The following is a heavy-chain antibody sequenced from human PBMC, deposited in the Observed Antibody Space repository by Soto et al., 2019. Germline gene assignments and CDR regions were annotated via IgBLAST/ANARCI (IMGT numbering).Heavy chain of an antibody. CDR3: ARGEVVPAAPYYYYGMDV. D-gene: IGHD2-2*01. CDR1: GGSFSGYY. J-gene: IGHJ6*02. Sequence: QVQLQQWGAGLLKPSETLSLTCAVYGGSFSGYYWSWIRQPPGKGLEWIGEINHSGSTNYNPSLKSRVTISVDTSKNQFSLKLSSATAADTAVYYCARGEVVPAAPYYYYGMDVWGQGTTVTVSS. V-gene: IGHV4-34*01. CDR2: INHSGST.